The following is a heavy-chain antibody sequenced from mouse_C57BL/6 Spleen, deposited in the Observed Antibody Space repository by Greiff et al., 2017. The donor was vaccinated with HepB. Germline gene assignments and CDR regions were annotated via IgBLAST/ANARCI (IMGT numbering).Heavy chain of an antibody. CDR3: ARSDSSGYLLDY. CDR1: GYTFTDYN. V-gene: IGHV1-18*01. J-gene: IGHJ4*01. D-gene: IGHD3-2*02. Sequence: EVQLQQSGPELVKPGASVKIPCKASGYTFTDYNMDWVKQSHGKSLEWIGDINPNNGGTIDNQKFKGKATLTVDKSSSTAYMELRSLTSEDTAVYYCARSDSSGYLLDYWGQGTSVTVSS. CDR2: INPNNGGT.